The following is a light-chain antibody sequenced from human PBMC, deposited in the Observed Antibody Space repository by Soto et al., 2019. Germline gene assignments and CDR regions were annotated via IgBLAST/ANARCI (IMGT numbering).Light chain of an antibody. V-gene: IGKV3D-20*02. CDR1: QSVAGSF. J-gene: IGKJ5*01. Sequence: PGEGVTLSCRASQSVAGSFLICFQFQPGQAPRLLIFVAFTRATGTPARFSGSESGTDFTLTISSLEPEDSAVYYCQQRNIWPPVTFGQGTRLEI. CDR2: VAF. CDR3: QQRNIWPPVT.